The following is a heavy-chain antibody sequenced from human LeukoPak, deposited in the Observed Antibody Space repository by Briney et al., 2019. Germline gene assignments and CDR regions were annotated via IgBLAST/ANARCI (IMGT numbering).Heavy chain of an antibody. CDR3: ARLSLHCSGGSCYRGAFDS. D-gene: IGHD2-15*01. V-gene: IGHV4-59*08. CDR1: GGSTGSDY. J-gene: IGHJ4*02. Sequence: ETLSLTCTVSGGSTGSDYWSWIRQPPGKGLEWIAYVYYSGVTSYNPSLKSRVAISIDTSKNQFSLNLSSVTAADTAVYYCARLSLHCSGGSCYRGAFDSWGQGTLVTVSS. CDR2: VYYSGVT.